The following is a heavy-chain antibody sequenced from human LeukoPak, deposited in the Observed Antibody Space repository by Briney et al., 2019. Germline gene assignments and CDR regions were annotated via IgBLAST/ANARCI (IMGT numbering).Heavy chain of an antibody. J-gene: IGHJ4*02. CDR2: IKQDGSDK. V-gene: IGHV3-7*02. CDR3: ARGVPARRFDY. CDR1: GITFSMYW. D-gene: IGHD3-10*01. Sequence: PGGSLRLSCAASGITFSMYWMSWVRQAPGKGLEWVANIKQDGSDKYYVDSVKGRFTISRDNAKNSLSLQMNSLRVEDTAVYYCARGVPARRFDYWGQGTLVTVSS.